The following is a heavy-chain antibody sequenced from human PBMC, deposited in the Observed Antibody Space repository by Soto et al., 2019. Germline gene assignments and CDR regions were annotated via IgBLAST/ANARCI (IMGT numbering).Heavy chain of an antibody. CDR3: ARVVDYCDPYYYYGMDV. CDR2: ISYDGSNK. D-gene: IGHD3-22*01. CDR1: GFTFSSYG. J-gene: IGHJ6*02. V-gene: IGHV3-30*03. Sequence: GGSLRLSCAASGFTFSSYGMHWVRQAPGKGLEWVAVISYDGSNKYYADSVKGRFTISRDNAKNSLYLQMNSLRAEDTAVYYCARVVDYCDPYYYYGMDVWGQGTTVTV.